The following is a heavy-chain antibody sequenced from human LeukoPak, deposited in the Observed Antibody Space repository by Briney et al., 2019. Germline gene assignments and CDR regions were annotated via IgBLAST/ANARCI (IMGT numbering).Heavy chain of an antibody. D-gene: IGHD4-17*01. CDR3: VRDPYRDYDRLDAFDI. V-gene: IGHV3-66*01. J-gene: IGHJ3*02. Sequence: TGGSLRLSCAASGFIVSNNYMSWVRQPPGKGLEWVSIIYSGGTADYADSVKGRFTVSRDHSKNTMYLQVNSLRSEDTAMYYCVRDPYRDYDRLDAFDIWGHGTMVTVSS. CDR1: GFIVSNNY. CDR2: IYSGGTA.